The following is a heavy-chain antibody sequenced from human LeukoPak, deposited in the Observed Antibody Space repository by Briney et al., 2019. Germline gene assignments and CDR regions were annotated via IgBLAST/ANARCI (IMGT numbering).Heavy chain of an antibody. J-gene: IGHJ4*02. Sequence: SETLSLTCTVSGDSISSRSYYWGWIRQPPGKGLEWIGSIYYSGSTYYNPSLKSRVTISVDKSKNQFSLKLSSVTAADTAVYYCARGRRAAAGLFDYWGQGTLVTVSS. CDR3: ARGRRAAAGLFDY. CDR2: IYYSGST. CDR1: GDSISSRSYY. V-gene: IGHV4-39*07. D-gene: IGHD6-13*01.